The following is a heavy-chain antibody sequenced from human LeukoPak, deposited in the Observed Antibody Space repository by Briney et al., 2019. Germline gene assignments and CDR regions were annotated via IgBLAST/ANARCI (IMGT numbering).Heavy chain of an antibody. CDR3: ARDGIPTYAFDI. J-gene: IGHJ3*02. D-gene: IGHD1-26*01. Sequence: GGSLRLSCSASGFTFSSYWMSWVRQAPGKGLEWMANVNRDGGAQNYVDSVKGRFTISRDNAKNSLFLQMNNLRAEDTALYYCARDGIPTYAFDIWGQGTMVTVSP. V-gene: IGHV3-7*01. CDR2: VNRDGGAQ. CDR1: GFTFSSYW.